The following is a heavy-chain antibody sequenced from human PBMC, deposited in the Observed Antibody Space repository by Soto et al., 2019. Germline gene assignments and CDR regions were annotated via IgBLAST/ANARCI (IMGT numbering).Heavy chain of an antibody. CDR2: IYHTGTT. V-gene: IGHV4-38-2*01. D-gene: IGHD3-10*01. CDR1: VDSIISIYH. Sequence: SETLSLTCAVSVDSIISIYHWAWIRQPPGRGLEWIASIYHTGTTYYTPSLRSRVTISVDTSKNQFSLRLSSVTAADSAVYYCAGPVTPYFGTWFDRWGQGDLGTV. J-gene: IGHJ5*02. CDR3: AGPVTPYFGTWFDR.